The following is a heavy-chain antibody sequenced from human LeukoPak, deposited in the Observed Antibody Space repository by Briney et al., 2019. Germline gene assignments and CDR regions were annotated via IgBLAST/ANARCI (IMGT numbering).Heavy chain of an antibody. V-gene: IGHV4-59*01. J-gene: IGHJ4*02. CDR2: IYYSGST. D-gene: IGHD5-18*01. CDR3: ARDIKNSLGAFDY. Sequence: SETLSLTCTVSGGSNSSYYWSWIRQPPGKGLEWIGYIYYSGSTNYNPSLKSRVTISVDTSKNQFSLKLSSVTAADTAVYYCARDIKNSLGAFDYWGQGTLVTVSS. CDR1: GGSNSSYY.